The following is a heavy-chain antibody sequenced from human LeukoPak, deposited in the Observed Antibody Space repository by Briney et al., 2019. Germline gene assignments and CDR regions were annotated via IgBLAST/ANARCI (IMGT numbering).Heavy chain of an antibody. CDR3: ARSPLTVTTRLHFDY. J-gene: IGHJ4*02. V-gene: IGHV3-74*01. D-gene: IGHD4-17*01. CDR2: INSDGSST. Sequence: GSLRLSCATSGFTFSSNWMHWVRQTPGKGLVWVSRINSDGSSTSYADSVKGRFTISRDNAKDTLYLQMNSLRAEDTAVYYCARSPLTVTTRLHFDYWGQGTLVTVSS. CDR1: GFTFSSNW.